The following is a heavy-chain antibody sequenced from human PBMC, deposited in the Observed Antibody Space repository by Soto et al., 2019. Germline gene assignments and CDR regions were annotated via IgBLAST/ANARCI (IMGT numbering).Heavy chain of an antibody. CDR2: IYSGGST. V-gene: IGHV3-53*01. CDR1: GFTVSSNY. CDR3: ARDTYDSSGYYFTGDYYYYYGMDV. J-gene: IGHJ6*02. D-gene: IGHD3-22*01. Sequence: PGGSLRLSCAASGFTVSSNYMSWVRQAPGKGLEWVSVIYSGGSTYYADSVKCRFTISGDNSKNTLYLQMNSLRAEDTAVYYCARDTYDSSGYYFTGDYYYYYGMDVWGQGTTVTVSS.